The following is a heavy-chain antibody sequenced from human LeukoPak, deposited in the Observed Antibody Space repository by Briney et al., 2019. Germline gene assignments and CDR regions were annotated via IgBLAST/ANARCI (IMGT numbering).Heavy chain of an antibody. J-gene: IGHJ4*01. CDR2: IHYSGST. CDR3: ARLTGRDSSDWPYFHY. V-gene: IGHV4-39*01. D-gene: IGHD6-25*01. Sequence: SETLSLTCTVSGGSSRSSSYHWGWVRQPPGKGLEWIGNIHYSGSTSYNPSLKSRVTISVDTSNNQFSLKLSSVTAADTAVFYCARLTGRDSSDWPYFHYWGQGALVTVSA. CDR1: GGSSRSSSYH.